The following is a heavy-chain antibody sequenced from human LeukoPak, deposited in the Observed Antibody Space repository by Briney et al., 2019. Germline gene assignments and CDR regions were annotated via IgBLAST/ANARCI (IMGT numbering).Heavy chain of an antibody. CDR3: ARVGDWNDLVY. Sequence: PSGTLSLTCAVSGGSVTSGNWWSWVRQPPGKGLEWIGEIYHSGTTNYNPSLKSRVTISVDTSKNQFSLKLSSVTAADTAVYYCARVGDWNDLVYWGQGTLVTVSS. CDR1: GGSVTSGNW. CDR2: IYHSGTT. J-gene: IGHJ4*02. V-gene: IGHV4-4*02. D-gene: IGHD1-1*01.